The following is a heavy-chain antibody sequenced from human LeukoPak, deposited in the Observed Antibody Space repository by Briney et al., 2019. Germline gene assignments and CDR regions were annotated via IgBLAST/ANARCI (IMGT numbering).Heavy chain of an antibody. Sequence: AGGSLRLSCAASGFTFSTYVMSWVRQAPGKGLEWVSAISGSGGSTYYADSVKGRFTISRDNSKNTLYLQMNSLRAEDTAVYYCAKDPLWFGELPETYFDYWGQGTLVTVSS. CDR1: GFTFSTYV. D-gene: IGHD3-10*01. CDR3: AKDPLWFGELPETYFDY. CDR2: ISGSGGST. V-gene: IGHV3-23*01. J-gene: IGHJ4*02.